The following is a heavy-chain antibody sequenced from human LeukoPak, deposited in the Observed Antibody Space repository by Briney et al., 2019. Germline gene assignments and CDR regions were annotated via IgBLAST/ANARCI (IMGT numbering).Heavy chain of an antibody. V-gene: IGHV3-21*01. CDR2: ISSSSSYI. J-gene: IGHJ4*02. CDR1: GFTFSSYS. D-gene: IGHD6-6*01. CDR3: ARDKEYSSSPEGY. Sequence: GGSLRLSCAASGFTFSSYSMNWVRQAPGKGLEWVSSISSSSSYIYYAGSVKGRFTISRDNAKNSLYLQMNSLRAEDTAVYYCARDKEYSSSPEGYWGQGTLVTVSS.